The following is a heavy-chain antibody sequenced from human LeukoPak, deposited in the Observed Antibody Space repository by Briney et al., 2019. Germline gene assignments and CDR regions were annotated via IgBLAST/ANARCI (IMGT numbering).Heavy chain of an antibody. CDR3: ARVDWLRDYYYYMDV. CDR2: INHSGST. J-gene: IGHJ6*03. Sequence: SETLSLTCAVYGGSFSGYYWSWIRQPPGKGLEWIGEINHSGSTNCNPSLKSRVTISVDTSTNQFSLQLSSVTAADTAVYYCARVDWLRDYYYYMDVWGSGTTVTVSS. V-gene: IGHV4-34*01. D-gene: IGHD5-12*01. CDR1: GGSFSGYY.